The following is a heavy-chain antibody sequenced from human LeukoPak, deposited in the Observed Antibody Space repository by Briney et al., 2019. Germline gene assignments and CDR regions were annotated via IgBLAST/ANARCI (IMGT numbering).Heavy chain of an antibody. CDR1: GFTFSTYS. V-gene: IGHV3-48*01. CDR3: ARTSTVTTFDFDY. D-gene: IGHD4-17*01. Sequence: GGSLRLSCAASGFTFSTYSMNWVRQAPGKGLEWVSYISGTSRTIYYADSVKGRFTISRGNAKNSLYLQMNSLRAEDTAVYFCARTSTVTTFDFDYWGQGTLVTVSS. CDR2: ISGTSRTI. J-gene: IGHJ4*02.